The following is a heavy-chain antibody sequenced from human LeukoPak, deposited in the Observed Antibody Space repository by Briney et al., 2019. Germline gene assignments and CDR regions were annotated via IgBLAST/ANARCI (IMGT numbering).Heavy chain of an antibody. D-gene: IGHD6-13*01. J-gene: IGHJ3*02. CDR3: ARDAGAFDI. CDR1: GGSIDNNY. V-gene: IGHV4-59*01. CDR2: IYYSGST. Sequence: SETLSLTCTVSGGSIDNNYWSWIRQPPGKGLEWIGYIYYSGSTNYNPSLKSRVTISVDMSESQFSLRLTSVTAADTAVYYCARDAGAFDIWGQGTMVTVSS.